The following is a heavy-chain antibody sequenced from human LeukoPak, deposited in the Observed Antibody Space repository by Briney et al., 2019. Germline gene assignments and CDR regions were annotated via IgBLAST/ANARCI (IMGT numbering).Heavy chain of an antibody. D-gene: IGHD6-19*01. V-gene: IGHV3-23*01. CDR1: GFTFRSDD. J-gene: IGHJ4*02. CDR3: AKRLAVDYYYFDY. CDR2: ISGSGGNT. Sequence: PGGSLRLSCAASGFTFRSDDMNWVRQAPGKRLECVSTISGSGGNTYYADSVKGRFTISRDNSKNTLYLQMNSLRAEDTAVYYCAKRLAVDYYYFDYWGQGTLVTVSS.